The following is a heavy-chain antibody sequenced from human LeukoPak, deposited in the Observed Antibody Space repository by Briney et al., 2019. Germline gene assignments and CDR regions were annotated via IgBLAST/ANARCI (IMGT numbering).Heavy chain of an antibody. CDR3: ARGKSRGSHIDY. D-gene: IGHD1-26*01. J-gene: IGHJ4*02. V-gene: IGHV4-38-2*02. Sequence: SETLSLTCTVSGYSISSGYYWGWIRQPPGEGLEWIGSFYDSGNTYYNPSLKSRVTISVDTSKNQFSLKVRSVTAADTAVYFCARGKSRGSHIDYWGQGTLVTVSS. CDR1: GYSISSGYY. CDR2: FYDSGNT.